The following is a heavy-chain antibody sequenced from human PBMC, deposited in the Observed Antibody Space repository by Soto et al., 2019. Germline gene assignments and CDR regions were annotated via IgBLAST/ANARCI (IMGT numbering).Heavy chain of an antibody. CDR1: GFTFSSYG. D-gene: IGHD4-17*01. Sequence: QVQLVESGGGVVQPGRSLRLSCAASGFTFSSYGMHWVRQAPGKGLEWVAVIWYDGSNKYYADSVKGRFTISRDNSKNTLYLQMNSLIAEDTAVYYCARVHTVTIGSPYYYYYGMDVWGQGTTVTVSS. CDR2: IWYDGSNK. J-gene: IGHJ6*02. V-gene: IGHV3-33*01. CDR3: ARVHTVTIGSPYYYYYGMDV.